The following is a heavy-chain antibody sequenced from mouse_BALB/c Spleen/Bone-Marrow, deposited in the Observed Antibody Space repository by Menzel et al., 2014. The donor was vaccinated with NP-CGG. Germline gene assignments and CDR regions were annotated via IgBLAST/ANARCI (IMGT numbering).Heavy chain of an antibody. CDR2: INPSNGRS. CDR3: ARYNAYDWYFDV. J-gene: IGHJ1*01. V-gene: IGHV1S81*02. Sequence: QVQLQHSGAELVKPGASVKLSCKASGYTFTSYWMHWVKQRPGQGLEWIGEINPSNGRSNYSEKFKSKATLTVDKSSSTTYMQLSSLTSEDSAVYSCARYNAYDWYFDVWGAGTTVTVYS. D-gene: IGHD2-2*01. CDR1: GYTFTSYW.